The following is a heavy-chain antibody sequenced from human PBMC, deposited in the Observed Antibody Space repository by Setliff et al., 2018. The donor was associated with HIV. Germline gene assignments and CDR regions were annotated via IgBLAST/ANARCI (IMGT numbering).Heavy chain of an antibody. V-gene: IGHV4-39*02. D-gene: IGHD3-3*01. Sequence: SETLSLTCTVSGASVSTTGYYWGWLLQSPGKGLQWIGPTFYSGSTYYNPSLKSRVTISLDTSNNDFSLTLTSVTAADTALYFCATYLSDNYLDGAFDIWGRGTMVTVSS. J-gene: IGHJ3*02. CDR1: GASVSTTGYY. CDR3: ATYLSDNYLDGAFDI. CDR2: TFYSGST.